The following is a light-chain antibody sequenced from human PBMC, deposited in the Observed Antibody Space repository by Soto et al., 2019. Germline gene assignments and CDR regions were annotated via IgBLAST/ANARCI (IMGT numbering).Light chain of an antibody. V-gene: IGLV1-40*01. CDR1: SSNIGAGYD. CDR2: GNI. Sequence: QSVLTQPPSASGAPGQRVTISCTGSSSNIGAGYDVHWYQQLPGTAPKLLIFGNINRPSGVPDRFSGSKSGTSASLAITGLQAEDEADYYCQSYDSSLSGVVFGGATQLTVL. J-gene: IGLJ2*01. CDR3: QSYDSSLSGVV.